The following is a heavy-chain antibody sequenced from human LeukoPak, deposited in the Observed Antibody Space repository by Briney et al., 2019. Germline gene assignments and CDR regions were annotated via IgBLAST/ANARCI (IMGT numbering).Heavy chain of an antibody. D-gene: IGHD6-13*01. J-gene: IGHJ4*02. V-gene: IGHV1-69*04. CDR3: AREEGGIAAAGPLDY. Sequence: SVKVSCKASGGTFSSYAISWVRQAPGQGLEWMGRIIPILGIANYAQKFQGRVTITADKSTSTAYMELSSLRSEDTAVYYCAREEGGIAAAGPLDYWGQGTLVTVSS. CDR2: IIPILGIA. CDR1: GGTFSSYA.